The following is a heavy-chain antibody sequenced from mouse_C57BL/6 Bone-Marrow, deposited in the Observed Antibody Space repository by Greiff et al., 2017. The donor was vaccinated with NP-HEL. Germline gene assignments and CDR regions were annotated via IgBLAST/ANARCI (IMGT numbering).Heavy chain of an antibody. Sequence: QVQLQQPGAELVMPGASVKLSCKASGYTFTSYWMHWVKQRPGQGLEWIGAIDPSDSYTNYNQKFKGKSTLTVDKSSSTAYMQLSSLTSEDSAVYYCARDDYWYFDVWGTGTTVTVSS. CDR1: GYTFTSYW. J-gene: IGHJ1*03. CDR2: IDPSDSYT. CDR3: ARDDYWYFDV. V-gene: IGHV1-69*01.